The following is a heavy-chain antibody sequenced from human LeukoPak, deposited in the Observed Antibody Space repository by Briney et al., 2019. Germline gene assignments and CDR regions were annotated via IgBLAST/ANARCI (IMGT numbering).Heavy chain of an antibody. V-gene: IGHV3-74*01. CDR3: ARDLLWFGELLPYFDY. CDR2: IKSDGST. CDR1: GFTFSSYW. Sequence: GGSLRLSCAASGFTFSSYWMHRVRQTPGKGLVWVSRIKSDGSTIYADSVKGRFTISRDNAKNSLYLQMNSLRAEDTAVYYCARDLLWFGELLPYFDYWGQGTLVTVSS. D-gene: IGHD3-10*01. J-gene: IGHJ4*02.